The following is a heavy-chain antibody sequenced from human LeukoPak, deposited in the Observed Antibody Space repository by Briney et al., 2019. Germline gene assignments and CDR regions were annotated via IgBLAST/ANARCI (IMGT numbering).Heavy chain of an antibody. V-gene: IGHV3-7*01. J-gene: IGHJ3*02. D-gene: IGHD3-3*01. CDR2: IKQDGSEK. Sequence: GGPLNLPCAAPGFTFGSNWMSWFRQAPGKGLEWVANIKQDGSEKYYVDSVKGRFTISRDNAKNSLYLQMNSLRAEDTAVYYCARRVRYDFWSGSGLGAFDIWGQGTMVTVSS. CDR3: ARRVRYDFWSGSGLGAFDI. CDR1: GFTFGSNW.